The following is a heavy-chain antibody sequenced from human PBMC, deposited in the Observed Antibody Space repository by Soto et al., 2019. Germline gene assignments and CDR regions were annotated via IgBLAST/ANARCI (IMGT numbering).Heavy chain of an antibody. CDR3: AREVAYSSIFGVLPNTLDP. V-gene: IGHV4-30-4*01. J-gene: IGHJ5*02. CDR2: VYYSGRT. D-gene: IGHD3-3*01. Sequence: SETLSLTCTVSGGSINSGDYYWSWIRQTPGKGLEWIGYVYYSGRTYYNPSLKSRLSMTIDTSKKQFSLKLDSVTAADTAVYHCAREVAYSSIFGVLPNTLDPWGLGTRGTVSS. CDR1: GGSINSGDYY.